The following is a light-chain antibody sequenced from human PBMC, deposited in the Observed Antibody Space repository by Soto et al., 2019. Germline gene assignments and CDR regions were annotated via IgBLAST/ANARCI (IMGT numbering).Light chain of an antibody. J-gene: IGLJ1*01. Sequence: QSVLTQPPSVSEAPGQRVTISCTGSSSNIGAGYEAHWYQQVPGTAPKLLIYENNNRPSRVPDRFSGSKSGTSASLAITGLQAEDESVYYCQSYDSSLSGYVFGTGTKLTVL. CDR3: QSYDSSLSGYV. CDR2: ENN. CDR1: SSNIGAGYE. V-gene: IGLV1-40*01.